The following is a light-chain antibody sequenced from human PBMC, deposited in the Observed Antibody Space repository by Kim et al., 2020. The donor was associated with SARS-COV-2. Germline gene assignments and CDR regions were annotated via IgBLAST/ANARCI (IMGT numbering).Light chain of an antibody. CDR1: TNDVGGYNY. V-gene: IGLV2-14*01. Sequence: QSALTQPASVSGSPGQSITISCTGTTNDVGGYNYVSWYQQHPGKAPKLMIYEVSNRPSGVSDRFSGSKSANTASLTISGLRAEDEADYYCSSYSDTNTAVFGRGTKVTVL. J-gene: IGLJ1*01. CDR3: SSYSDTNTAV. CDR2: EVS.